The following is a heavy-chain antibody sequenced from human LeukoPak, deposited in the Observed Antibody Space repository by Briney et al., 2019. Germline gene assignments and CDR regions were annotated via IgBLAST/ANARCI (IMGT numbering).Heavy chain of an antibody. V-gene: IGHV3-7*01. J-gene: IGHJ4*02. D-gene: IGHD4-17*01. CDR3: ARDPRRTVTTPPYFDY. Sequence: GGSLRLSCAASGFTFSSYAMSWVRQAPGKGLEWVANIKQDGSEKYYVDSVKGRFTISRDNAKNSLYLQMHSLRAEDTAIYYCARDPRRTVTTPPYFDYWGQGTLVTVSS. CDR1: GFTFSSYA. CDR2: IKQDGSEK.